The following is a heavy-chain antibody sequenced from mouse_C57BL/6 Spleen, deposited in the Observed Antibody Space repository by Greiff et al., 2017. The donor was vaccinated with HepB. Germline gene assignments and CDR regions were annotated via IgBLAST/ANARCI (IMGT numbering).Heavy chain of an antibody. V-gene: IGHV1-15*01. Sequence: VQLQQSGAELVRPGASVTLSCKASGYTFTDYEMHWVKQTPVHGLEWIGAIDPETGGTAYNQKFKGKAILTADKSSSTAYMELRRLTSEDSAVYYCTRRVVYGNYAMDYWGQGTSVTVSS. CDR2: IDPETGGT. J-gene: IGHJ4*01. CDR3: TRRVVYGNYAMDY. D-gene: IGHD2-1*01. CDR1: GYTFTDYE.